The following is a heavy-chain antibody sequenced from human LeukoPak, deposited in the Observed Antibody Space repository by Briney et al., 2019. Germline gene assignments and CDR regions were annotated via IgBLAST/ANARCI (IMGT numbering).Heavy chain of an antibody. Sequence: GGSLRLSCAASGITFSDYHMTWIRQAPGKGLEWLSYISSSSSSTYYADSVKGRFTISRDNSKNTLFLQMSSLRAEDTAVYYCARGGRDAFDIWGQGTMVTVSS. CDR3: ARGGRDAFDI. J-gene: IGHJ3*02. CDR2: ISSSSSST. CDR1: GITFSDYH. V-gene: IGHV3-11*05.